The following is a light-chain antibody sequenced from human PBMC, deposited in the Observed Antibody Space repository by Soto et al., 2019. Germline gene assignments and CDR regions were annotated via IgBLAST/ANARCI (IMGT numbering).Light chain of an antibody. J-gene: IGKJ1*01. CDR1: QSISTW. Sequence: DIQMTQSPSTLSASVGDRVTITCRASQSISTWLAWYQQKPGNAPKLLIFDASNLESGVPSRFSGSGSGTEFTLTIDSLQPDYFATYYCQQYNSDSLTFGQGTELDIK. V-gene: IGKV1-5*01. CDR3: QQYNSDSLT. CDR2: DAS.